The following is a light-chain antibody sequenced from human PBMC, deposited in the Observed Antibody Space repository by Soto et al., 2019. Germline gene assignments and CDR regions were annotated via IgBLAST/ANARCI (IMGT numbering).Light chain of an antibody. CDR1: QSVGHW. CDR3: QHYTTYPYT. Sequence: DIQMTQSPSTLSASVRDRVTISCRASQSVGHWLAWYQQKPGKARKLLIYKASTLESGVPSRFSDSGFGTEFTLTISNLQPDDFATDYFQHYTTYPYTFGQVSRLEI. J-gene: IGKJ2*01. V-gene: IGKV1-5*03. CDR2: KAS.